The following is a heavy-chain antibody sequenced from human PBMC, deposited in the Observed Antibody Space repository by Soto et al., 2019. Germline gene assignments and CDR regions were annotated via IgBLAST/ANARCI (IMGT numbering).Heavy chain of an antibody. CDR2: SNHSGST. D-gene: IGHD3-10*01. CDR3: ARADYYGSGRRFDY. V-gene: IGHV4-34*01. J-gene: IGHJ4*02. Sequence: QVQLQQWGAGLLKPSETLSLTCAVYGGSFSGYYWSWIRQPPGKGLEWIGESNHSGSTNYKPSLNSRVTISVDTSKNQFSLKLSSVTAADTAVYYCARADYYGSGRRFDYWGQGTLVTVSS. CDR1: GGSFSGYY.